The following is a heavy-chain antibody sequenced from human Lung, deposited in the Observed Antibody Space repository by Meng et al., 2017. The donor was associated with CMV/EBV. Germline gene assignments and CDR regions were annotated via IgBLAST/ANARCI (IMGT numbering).Heavy chain of an antibody. V-gene: IGHV1-2*02. CDR2: IKPNRGGT. CDR3: ARGQRPIVTMRRGADIGNNGLDF. Sequence: GGGKATGQGCEWVGCIKPNRGGTRYAQKFQGRVTKTTDTVISTAYVEMSRLRSEDTAELYCARGQRPIVTMRRGADIGNNGLDFWGQGTXVTVSS. J-gene: IGHJ4*02. D-gene: IGHD3-10*01.